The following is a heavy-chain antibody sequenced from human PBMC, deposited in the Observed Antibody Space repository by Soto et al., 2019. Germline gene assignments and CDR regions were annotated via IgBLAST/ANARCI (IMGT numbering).Heavy chain of an antibody. CDR3: AKGHYYANYRNWVANQAFDS. V-gene: IGHV3-23*01. CDR2: ISGGGTGT. CDR1: GFTFTNYA. Sequence: GGSLRLSCAASGFTFTNYALHWVRQAPGKGLEWVSSISGGGTGTYSADAVKGRFTISSDKSRNTVYLQMSSLRAEDTAVYYCAKGHYYANYRNWVANQAFDSWGQGNLVTVSS. D-gene: IGHD2-8*01. J-gene: IGHJ4*02.